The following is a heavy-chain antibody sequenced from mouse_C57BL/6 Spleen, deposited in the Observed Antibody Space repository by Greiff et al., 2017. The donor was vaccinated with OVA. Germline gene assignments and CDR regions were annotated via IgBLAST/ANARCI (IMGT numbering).Heavy chain of an antibody. CDR3: TRYGNSFAY. CDR2: IRLKSDNYAT. V-gene: IGHV6-3*01. J-gene: IGHJ3*01. CDR1: GFTFSNYW. Sequence: EVKVEESGGGLVQPGGSMKLSCVASGFTFSNYWMNWVRQSPEQGLEWVAQIRLKSDNYATHYAESVKGGFTISRDDSKSSVYLQMNNLRAEDAGIYYCTRYGNSFAYWGQGTLVTVSA. D-gene: IGHD2-1*01.